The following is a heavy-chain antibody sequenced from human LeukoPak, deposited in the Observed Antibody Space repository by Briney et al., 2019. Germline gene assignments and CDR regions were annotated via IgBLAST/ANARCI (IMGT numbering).Heavy chain of an antibody. CDR3: ARLNSGSYFDWFDP. CDR2: IYYSGST. V-gene: IGHV4-39*01. J-gene: IGHJ5*02. D-gene: IGHD1-26*01. Sequence: SETLSLTCTVSGGSISSSSYSWGWIRQPPGKGLEWIGSIYYSGSTYYNPSLKSRVTISVDTSKNQFSLKLSSVTAADTAVYYCARLNSGSYFDWFDPWGQGTLVTVSS. CDR1: GGSISSSSYS.